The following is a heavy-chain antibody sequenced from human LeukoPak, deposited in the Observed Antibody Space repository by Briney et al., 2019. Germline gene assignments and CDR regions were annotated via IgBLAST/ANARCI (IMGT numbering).Heavy chain of an antibody. CDR2: ISWDGGST. V-gene: IGHV3-43*01. CDR1: GFTFDDYT. J-gene: IGHJ4*02. D-gene: IGHD3-22*01. Sequence: GGSLRLSCAASGFTFDDYTMHWVRQAPGKGLEWVSLISWDGGSTYYADSVKGRFIISRDNSKNSLYLQMNSLRTEDTALYYCAKGALGSSGLLDYWGQGTLVTVSS. CDR3: AKGALGSSGLLDY.